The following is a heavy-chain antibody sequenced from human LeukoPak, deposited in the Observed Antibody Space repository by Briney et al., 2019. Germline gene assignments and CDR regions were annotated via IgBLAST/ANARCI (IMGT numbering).Heavy chain of an antibody. D-gene: IGHD1-26*01. CDR2: ISGSGGST. CDR3: ARPYGIVGATTPYFDY. Sequence: GGSLRLFCAASGFTFSSYAMSWVRQGPGKGVEWGSAISGSGGSTYYADSVKGRFTISRDNSKNTLYLQMNSLRAEDTAVYYCARPYGIVGATTPYFDYWGQGTLVTVSS. J-gene: IGHJ4*02. CDR1: GFTFSSYA. V-gene: IGHV3-23*01.